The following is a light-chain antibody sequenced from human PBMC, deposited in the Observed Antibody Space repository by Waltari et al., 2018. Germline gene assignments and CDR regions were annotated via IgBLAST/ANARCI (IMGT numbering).Light chain of an antibody. Sequence: QLVVTQSPSASASLGASVKLTCTLSSGHSSNIIAWLQQQPEKGPRHLMKVNSDGSHSRGDEMPDRFSGSSSGAERHLTISSLQAEDEADYYCQTGGHGTWVFGGGTKLTVL. CDR1: SGHSSNI. CDR2: VNSDGSH. J-gene: IGLJ3*02. CDR3: QTGGHGTWV. V-gene: IGLV4-69*01.